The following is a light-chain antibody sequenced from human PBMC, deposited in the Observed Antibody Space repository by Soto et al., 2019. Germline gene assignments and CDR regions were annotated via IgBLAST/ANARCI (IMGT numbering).Light chain of an antibody. CDR2: GAS. V-gene: IGKV3-20*01. J-gene: IGKJ4*01. CDR3: QQYGSSPLT. Sequence: IGLTQSPGTLSLSPGERATLSCRAIQSVTTSYLAWYQQKPGQAPRLLIYGASSRATGIPDRFSGSGSGTDFTLTISSLEPEDFAVYYCQQYGSSPLTFGGGTKVDIK. CDR1: QSVTTSY.